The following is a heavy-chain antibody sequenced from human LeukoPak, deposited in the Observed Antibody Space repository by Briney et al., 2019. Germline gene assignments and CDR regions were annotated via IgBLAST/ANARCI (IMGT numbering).Heavy chain of an antibody. V-gene: IGHV1-2*02. J-gene: IGHJ1*01. CDR1: GYTFTGYY. CDR3: ARSGSSGARAHFQH. D-gene: IGHD6-19*01. Sequence: GASVEVSCKASGYTFTGYYMHWVRQAPGQGLEWMGWINPNSGGTNYAQKFQGRVTMTRDTSISTAYMEPSRLRSDDTAVYYCARSGSSGARAHFQHWGQGTLVTVSS. CDR2: INPNSGGT.